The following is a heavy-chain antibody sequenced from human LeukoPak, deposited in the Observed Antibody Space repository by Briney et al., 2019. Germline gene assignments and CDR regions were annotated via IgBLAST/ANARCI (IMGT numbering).Heavy chain of an antibody. J-gene: IGHJ4*02. Sequence: GRSLRLSCAASGFTFSSYVMHWVRQAPGKGLEWVALISYDGRNKYYADSVKGRFTISRDNSKNTLSLQMNSLRAEGTAVYYCAKDRDLNFDYWGQGTLVTVSS. V-gene: IGHV3-30*18. CDR3: AKDRDLNFDY. CDR2: ISYDGRNK. CDR1: GFTFSSYV. D-gene: IGHD3-10*01.